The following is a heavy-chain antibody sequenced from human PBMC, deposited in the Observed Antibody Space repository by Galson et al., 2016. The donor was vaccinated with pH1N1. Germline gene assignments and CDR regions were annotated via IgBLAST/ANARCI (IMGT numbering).Heavy chain of an antibody. CDR3: ARVLGRAASYGMDV. D-gene: IGHD2/OR15-2a*01. Sequence: SRRLSCAASGFIVSGNYMSWVRQAPGKGLEWVSVIYTSGSTNYADSVKGRFTVSRDNSRNTLYLQMSSLRAEDTAVYYCARVLGRAASYGMDVWGNGTTVIVSS. CDR1: GFIVSGNY. J-gene: IGHJ6*04. V-gene: IGHV3-66*02. CDR2: IYTSGST.